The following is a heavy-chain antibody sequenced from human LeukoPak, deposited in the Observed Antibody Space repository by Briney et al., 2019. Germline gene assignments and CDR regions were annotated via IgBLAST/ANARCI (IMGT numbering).Heavy chain of an antibody. J-gene: IGHJ3*02. Sequence: TSETLSLTCTVSGGSISSGGYHWSWIRQHPGKGLEWIGYIYYSGSTYYNPSLKSRVTISVDTSKNQFSLKLSSVTAADTAVYYCATASGSLDAFDIWGQGTMVTVSS. CDR1: GGSISSGGYH. CDR2: IYYSGST. CDR3: ATASGSLDAFDI. V-gene: IGHV4-31*03. D-gene: IGHD1-26*01.